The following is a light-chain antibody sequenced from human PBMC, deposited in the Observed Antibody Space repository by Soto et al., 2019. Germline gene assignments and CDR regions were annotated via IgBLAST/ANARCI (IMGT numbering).Light chain of an antibody. Sequence: EIVMTQSPATLSVSPGERATLSCRASQSVSSNLAWYQQKPGQAPRLLIYGASTRATGIPARCSGSGSGTEFALTISSRRSEDFAVYYCQQYNDWPPLTFGGGTKVEIK. CDR3: QQYNDWPPLT. J-gene: IGKJ4*01. CDR1: QSVSSN. V-gene: IGKV3-15*01. CDR2: GAS.